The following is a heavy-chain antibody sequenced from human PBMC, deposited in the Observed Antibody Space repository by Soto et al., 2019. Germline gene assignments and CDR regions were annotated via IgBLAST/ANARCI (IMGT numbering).Heavy chain of an antibody. CDR1: GGTFSSYA. CDR2: IIPIFGTA. J-gene: IGHJ6*02. V-gene: IGHV1-69*01. Sequence: QVQLVQSRAEVKKPGSSVKVSCKAPGGTFSSYAISWVRQAPGQGLEWRGGIIPIFGTANYAQKFQGRVTITADEYTTTGYMELSSLRSEDTAVYYCARSQGGSSSLDIYYYYYSGMDVWGQGTTVTVSS. CDR3: ARSQGGSSSLDIYYYYYSGMDV. D-gene: IGHD2-15*01.